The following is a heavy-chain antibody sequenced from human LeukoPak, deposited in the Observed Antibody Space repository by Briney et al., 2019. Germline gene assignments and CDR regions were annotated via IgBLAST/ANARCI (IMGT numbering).Heavy chain of an antibody. CDR3: ASGGYPGYFDY. V-gene: IGHV1-69*13. D-gene: IGHD5-12*01. CDR2: IIPIFGTA. J-gene: IGHJ4*02. CDR1: GGTFSSYA. Sequence: SVKVSCKASGGTFSSYAISWVRQAPGQGLEWMGGIIPIFGTANYAQEFQGRVTITADESTSTAYMELSSLRSEDTAVYYCASGGYPGYFDYWGQGTLVTVSS.